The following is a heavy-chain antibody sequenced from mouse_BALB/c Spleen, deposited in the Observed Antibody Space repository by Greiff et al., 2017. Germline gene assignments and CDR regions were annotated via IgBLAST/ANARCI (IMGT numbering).Heavy chain of an antibody. V-gene: IGHV2-9*02. CDR1: GFSLTSYG. D-gene: IGHD1-1*01. Sequence: DQLQQSGPGLVAPSQSLSITCTVSGFSLTSYGVHWVRQPPGKGLEWLGVIWAGGSTNYNSALMSRLSISKDNSKSQVFLKMNSLQTDDTAMYYCARENYYGSSYEGFAYWGQGTLVTVSA. J-gene: IGHJ3*01. CDR2: IWAGGST. CDR3: ARENYYGSSYEGFAY.